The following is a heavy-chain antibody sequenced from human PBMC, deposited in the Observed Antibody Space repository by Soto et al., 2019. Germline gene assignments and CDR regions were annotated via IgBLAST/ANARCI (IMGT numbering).Heavy chain of an antibody. Sequence: QVQLQQWGAGLLKPSETLSLTCAVYGGSFSGYYWSWIHQPPGKGLEWIGEINHSGSTNYNPSLKSRVTISVDTSKNQFSLKLSSVTAADTAVYYCARNDYGDYYYYYYYYMDVWGKGTTVTVSS. CDR2: INHSGST. J-gene: IGHJ6*03. CDR1: GGSFSGYY. V-gene: IGHV4-34*01. CDR3: ARNDYGDYYYYYYYYMDV. D-gene: IGHD4-17*01.